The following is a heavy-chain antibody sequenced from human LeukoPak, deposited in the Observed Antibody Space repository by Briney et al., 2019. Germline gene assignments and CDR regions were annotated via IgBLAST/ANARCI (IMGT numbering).Heavy chain of an antibody. D-gene: IGHD2-2*01. CDR2: INTNTGNP. CDR3: ARAECSSTSCDLDY. V-gene: IGHV7-4-1*02. J-gene: IGHJ4*02. CDR1: GYTFTGYY. Sequence: ASVKVSCKASGYTFTGYYMHWVRQAPGQGLEWMGWINTNTGNPTYAQGFTGRFVFSLDTSVSTAYLQISSLKAEDTAVYYCARAECSSTSCDLDYWGQGTLVTVSS.